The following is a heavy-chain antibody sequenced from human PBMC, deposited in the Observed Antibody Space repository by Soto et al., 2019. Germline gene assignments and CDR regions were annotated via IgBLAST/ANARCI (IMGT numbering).Heavy chain of an antibody. CDR1: GDSVSSNSAA. Sequence: SQTLSLTCAISGDSVSSNSAAWNWIRQSPSRGLEWLGGTYYRSKWYNDYAVSVKSRITINPDTSKNQFSLQLNSVTPEDTAVYYCARDITMVRGVLDDYYYMDVWGKGTTVTVSS. CDR3: ARDITMVRGVLDDYYYMDV. D-gene: IGHD3-10*01. CDR2: TYYRSKWYN. V-gene: IGHV6-1*01. J-gene: IGHJ6*03.